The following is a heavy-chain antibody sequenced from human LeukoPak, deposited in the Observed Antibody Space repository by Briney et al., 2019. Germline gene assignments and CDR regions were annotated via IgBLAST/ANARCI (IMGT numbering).Heavy chain of an antibody. Sequence: GGSLRLSCAASGFNFSSYWMNWVRQAPGKGLEWVANIKQDGSEKYYVDSVKGRFTISRDNAKNSLYLQMNSLRAEDTAVYYCARSISNYWGQGTLVTVSS. D-gene: IGHD2-21*01. CDR3: ARSISNY. CDR2: IKQDGSEK. V-gene: IGHV3-7*01. CDR1: GFNFSSYW. J-gene: IGHJ4*02.